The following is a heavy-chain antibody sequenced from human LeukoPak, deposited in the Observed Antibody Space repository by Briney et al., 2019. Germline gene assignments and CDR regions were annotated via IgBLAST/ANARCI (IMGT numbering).Heavy chain of an antibody. CDR3: ARADYYDSSGQPMAAFDI. Sequence: SETLSLTCAVYGGSFSGYYWSWIRQHPGKGLEWIGYIYYSGSTYYNPSLKSRVTISVDTSKNQFSLKLSSVTAADTAVYYCARADYYDSSGQPMAAFDIWGQGTMVTVSS. J-gene: IGHJ3*02. V-gene: IGHV4-31*11. CDR1: GGSFSGYY. D-gene: IGHD3-22*01. CDR2: IYYSGST.